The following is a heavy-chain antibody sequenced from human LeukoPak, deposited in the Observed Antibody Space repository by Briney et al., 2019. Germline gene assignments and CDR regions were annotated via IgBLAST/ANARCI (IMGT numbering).Heavy chain of an antibody. CDR2: ISHSGRT. D-gene: IGHD7-27*01. CDR3: TKTSPGVPLDI. Sequence: SGTLSLTCAVSGLSFTGYYLSWIRQPPGKGLEWIGEISHSGRTSYNPSLKSRVTISLDTSKNQFSLKLSFVTAADTAVYYCTKTSPGVPLDIWGQGALVTVSS. CDR1: GLSFTGYY. J-gene: IGHJ4*02. V-gene: IGHV4-34*01.